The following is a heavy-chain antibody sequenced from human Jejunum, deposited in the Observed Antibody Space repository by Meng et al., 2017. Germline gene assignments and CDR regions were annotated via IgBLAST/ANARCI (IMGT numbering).Heavy chain of an antibody. Sequence: QVQLQESVPGLVKPSQTLSLTCTVSGGSLSSGGYYWNWIRQHAGRGLEWIGYIYYTGRTDYNPSLRSQVTISRDTSKNQFSLKVTSVTAADTAMYYCVARDGYNSPALGYWGQGNLVTVSS. J-gene: IGHJ4*02. V-gene: IGHV4-31*01. CDR1: GGSLSSGGYY. D-gene: IGHD5-24*01. CDR3: VARDGYNSPALGY. CDR2: IYYTGRT.